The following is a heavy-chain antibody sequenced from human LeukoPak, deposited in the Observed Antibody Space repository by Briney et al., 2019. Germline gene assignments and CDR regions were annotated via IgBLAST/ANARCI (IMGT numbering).Heavy chain of an antibody. CDR3: ARDLGYGDYYFDY. V-gene: IGHV3-53*01. CDR1: GFTVSSNY. D-gene: IGHD4-17*01. Sequence: GGSLRLSCAASGFTVSSNYMSWVRQAPGKGLEWVSVIFSGGSTYYADSVKGRFTISRDNSKNTLYLQMNSLRAEDTAVYYCARDLGYGDYYFDYWGQGTLVTVSS. CDR2: IFSGGST. J-gene: IGHJ4*02.